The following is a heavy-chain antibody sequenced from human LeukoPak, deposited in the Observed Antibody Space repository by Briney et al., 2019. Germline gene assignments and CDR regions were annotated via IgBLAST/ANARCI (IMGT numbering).Heavy chain of an antibody. CDR3: ARDQRSGYSGYDYYYYYYMDV. CDR1: GGSISSNIYY. V-gene: IGHV4-39*07. Sequence: KPSETLSHTCTVPGGSISSNIYYWAWIRQPPGKGLGWIGGIYYSGSTYYNPSLKSRVTISVDTSKNQFSLKLSSVTAADTAVYYCARDQRSGYSGYDYYYYYYMDVWGKGTTVTVSS. J-gene: IGHJ6*03. D-gene: IGHD5-12*01. CDR2: IYYSGST.